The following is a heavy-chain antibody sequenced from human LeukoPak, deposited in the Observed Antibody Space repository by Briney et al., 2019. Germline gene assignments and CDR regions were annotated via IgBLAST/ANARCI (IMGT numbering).Heavy chain of an antibody. J-gene: IGHJ6*03. D-gene: IGHD4-17*01. CDR3: AKDQTRAYNDYGDYKGLGELYYYYYMDV. CDR2: ISSSGSTI. CDR1: AFTFSSYE. Sequence: GGSLRLSCAGPAFTFSSYEMNWVRQAPGKGLEWVAYISSSGSTIYYADSVKGRFTISRENAKNSLYLQMNSLRAEDTAVYYCAKDQTRAYNDYGDYKGLGELYYYYYMDVWGKGTTVTISS. V-gene: IGHV3-48*03.